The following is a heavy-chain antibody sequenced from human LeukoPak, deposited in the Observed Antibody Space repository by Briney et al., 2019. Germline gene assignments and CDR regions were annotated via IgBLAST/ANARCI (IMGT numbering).Heavy chain of an antibody. Sequence: GGSLRLSCAASGFTFSSYWMSWVRQAPGKGLEWVANIKQDGSEKYYVDSVKGRFTISRDNAKNSLYLQMNSLRAEDTDVYYCASSPLWFGEYYFDYWGQGTLVTVSS. CDR2: IKQDGSEK. CDR1: GFTFSSYW. CDR3: ASSPLWFGEYYFDY. J-gene: IGHJ4*02. V-gene: IGHV3-7*01. D-gene: IGHD3-10*01.